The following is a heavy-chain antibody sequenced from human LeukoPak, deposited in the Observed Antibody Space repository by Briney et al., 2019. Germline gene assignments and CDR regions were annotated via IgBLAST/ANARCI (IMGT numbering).Heavy chain of an antibody. Sequence: GGSLRLSCAASGFTFSSYWMSWVRQAPGKGLEWVANIKQDGSEKYYVDSVKGRFTISRDNAKNSLYLQMNSLRAEDTAVYYCARDPYGSGQNAFDIWGQGTMVTVSS. V-gene: IGHV3-7*01. CDR1: GFTFSSYW. J-gene: IGHJ3*02. D-gene: IGHD3-10*01. CDR2: IKQDGSEK. CDR3: ARDPYGSGQNAFDI.